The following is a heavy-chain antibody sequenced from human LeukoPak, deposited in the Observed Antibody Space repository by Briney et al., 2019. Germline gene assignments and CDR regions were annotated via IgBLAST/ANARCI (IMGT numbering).Heavy chain of an antibody. CDR2: IIPIFGTA. Sequence: SVKVSCKASGGTFSSYAISWVRQVPGQGLEWMGGIIPIFGTANYAQKFQGRVTITADESTSTAYMELSSLRSEDTAVYYCARGLRSSSWYSGSFWFDPWGQGTLVTVSS. CDR3: ARGLRSSSWYSGSFWFDP. D-gene: IGHD6-13*01. J-gene: IGHJ5*02. CDR1: GGTFSSYA. V-gene: IGHV1-69*01.